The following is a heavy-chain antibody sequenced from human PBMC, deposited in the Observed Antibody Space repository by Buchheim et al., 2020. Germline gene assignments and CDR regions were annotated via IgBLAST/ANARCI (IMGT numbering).Heavy chain of an antibody. CDR3: VKDLPNSGFAYDY. D-gene: IGHD5-12*01. Sequence: EVQLVESGGGLVQPGGSLRLSCAASGFTFSRYWMHWVRQAPGKGLMWVSRVNSDGSGTGYADSVKGRFTISRENAQNTLYLKMNSLRAEDTAVYYCVKDLPNSGFAYDYWGQGSL. CDR1: GFTFSRYW. CDR2: VNSDGSGT. V-gene: IGHV3-74*01. J-gene: IGHJ4*02.